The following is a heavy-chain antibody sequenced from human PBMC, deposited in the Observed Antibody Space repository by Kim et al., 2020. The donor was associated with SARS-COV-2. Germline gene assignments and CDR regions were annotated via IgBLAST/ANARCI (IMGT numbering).Heavy chain of an antibody. CDR2: INHSGST. V-gene: IGHV4-34*01. J-gene: IGHJ4*02. CDR3: ARALDSSGYKDYDY. D-gene: IGHD3-22*01. CDR1: GGSFSGYY. Sequence: SQTLSLTCAVYGGSFSGYYWSWIRQPPGKGLEWIGEINHSGSTNYNPSLKSRVTISVDTSKNQFSLKLSSVTAADTAVYYCARALDSSGYKDYDYWGQGTLVTVSS.